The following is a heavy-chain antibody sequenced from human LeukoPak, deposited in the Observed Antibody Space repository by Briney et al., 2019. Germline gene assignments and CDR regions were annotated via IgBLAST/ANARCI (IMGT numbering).Heavy chain of an antibody. Sequence: GGSLRLSCAASGITFSNYAMSWVRQAPGKGLEWVSAISGSGGITYYADSVKGRFTISRDNSKNMLYLQMNSLRAEDTAVYYCAKEWDGSGTRLGWFDPWGQGTLVTVSS. CDR3: AKEWDGSGTRLGWFDP. CDR2: ISGSGGIT. J-gene: IGHJ5*02. V-gene: IGHV3-23*01. D-gene: IGHD3-10*01. CDR1: GITFSNYA.